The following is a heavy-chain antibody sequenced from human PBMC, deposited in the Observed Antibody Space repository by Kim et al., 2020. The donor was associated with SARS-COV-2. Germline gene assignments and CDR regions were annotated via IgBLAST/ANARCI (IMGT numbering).Heavy chain of an antibody. CDR1: GFTFSNCA. Sequence: GGSLRLSCAASGFTFSNCAMSWVRQPPGKGLEWVSTIRGSGDNTYYADSVKGRFTISRDNSKNTLYLQMNTLRAEDTAVYYCAKCIVGVVAVDYWGQGTLVTVSS. J-gene: IGHJ4*02. CDR2: IRGSGDNT. V-gene: IGHV3-23*01. D-gene: IGHD2-15*01. CDR3: AKCIVGVVAVDY.